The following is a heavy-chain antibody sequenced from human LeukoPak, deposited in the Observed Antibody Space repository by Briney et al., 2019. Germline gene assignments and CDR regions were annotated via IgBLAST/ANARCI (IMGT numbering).Heavy chain of an antibody. D-gene: IGHD5-12*01. CDR3: ARELSGYDGDY. CDR1: GGTLSSYA. J-gene: IGHJ4*02. Sequence: GASVKVSCKASGGTLSSYAISWVRQAPGQGLEWMGRIIPIFGTANYAQKFQGRVTITADKSTSTAYMELSSLRSEDTAVYYCARELSGYDGDYWGQGTLVTVSS. V-gene: IGHV1-69*06. CDR2: IIPIFGTA.